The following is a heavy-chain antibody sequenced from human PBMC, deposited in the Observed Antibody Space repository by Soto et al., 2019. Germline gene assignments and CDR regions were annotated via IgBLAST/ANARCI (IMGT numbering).Heavy chain of an antibody. V-gene: IGHV4-39*01. J-gene: IGHJ5*02. CDR2: IYYSGST. D-gene: IGHD3-10*01. Sequence: SETLSLTCSVSGGSITGCTCYWGWVRQPPGKGPEWIGSIYYSGSTYYNPSLQSRVTISVDTSKNQFSLKLTSVTAADTAVYYCARTNYYGSGSYSDRFDPWGQGTLVTVSS. CDR1: GGSITGCTCY. CDR3: ARTNYYGSGSYSDRFDP.